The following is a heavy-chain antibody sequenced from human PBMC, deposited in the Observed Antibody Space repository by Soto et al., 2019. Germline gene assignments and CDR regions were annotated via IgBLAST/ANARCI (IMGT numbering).Heavy chain of an antibody. CDR2: IYHSGST. V-gene: IGHV4-4*02. CDR1: GCSISSSNW. Sequence: SETLSLTCAVSGCSISSSNWWIWVRQPPGKGLEWIGEIYHSGSTNYNPSLKSRVTISVDKSKNQFSLKLSSVTAADTAVYYCARSSIVDTAMVYYFDYWGQGTLVTVSS. CDR3: ARSSIVDTAMVYYFDY. J-gene: IGHJ4*02. D-gene: IGHD5-18*01.